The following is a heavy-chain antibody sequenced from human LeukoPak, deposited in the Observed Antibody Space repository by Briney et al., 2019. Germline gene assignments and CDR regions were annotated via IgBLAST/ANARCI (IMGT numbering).Heavy chain of an antibody. V-gene: IGHV3-7*01. D-gene: IGHD3-22*01. CDR1: GFTFSSYE. CDR2: IKQDGSEK. Sequence: GGSLRLSCAASGFTFSSYEMNWVRQAPGKGLEWVANIKQDGSEKYYVDSVKRRFTMSRDNAKNSLYLQMNSLRAEDTAVYYCARVPSLPGYYEGDYYYMDVWGKGTTVTVSS. J-gene: IGHJ6*03. CDR3: ARVPSLPGYYEGDYYYMDV.